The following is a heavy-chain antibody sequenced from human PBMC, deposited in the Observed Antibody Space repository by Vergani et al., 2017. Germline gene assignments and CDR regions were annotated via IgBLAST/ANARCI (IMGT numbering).Heavy chain of an antibody. V-gene: IGHV4-61*02. D-gene: IGHD5-12*01. J-gene: IGHJ5*02. CDR2: IYTSGST. Sequence: QVQLQESGPGLVKPSQTLSLTCTVSGGSISSGSYYWSWIRQPAGKGLEWIGRIYTSGSTNYNPSLKSRVTISVDTSKNQFYLKLSSVTAADTAVYYCARGWGLGCSGSSQYNWFDPWGQGSLVTVSS. CDR3: ARGWGLGCSGSSQYNWFDP. CDR1: GGSISSGSYY.